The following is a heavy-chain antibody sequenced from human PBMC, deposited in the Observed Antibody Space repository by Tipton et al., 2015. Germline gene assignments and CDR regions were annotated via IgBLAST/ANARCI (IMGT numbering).Heavy chain of an antibody. Sequence: TLSLTCTVSGGAINNSNWWNWVRQPPGKELEWIGYIQYSGSTNYNPSLKSRVTISVDTSKTQFSLKMSSVTASDTAVYYCARARGRHGGLFDSWGQGILVTVSS. CDR1: GGAINNSNW. D-gene: IGHD4-23*01. CDR3: ARARGRHGGLFDS. CDR2: IQYSGST. J-gene: IGHJ4*02. V-gene: IGHV4-4*02.